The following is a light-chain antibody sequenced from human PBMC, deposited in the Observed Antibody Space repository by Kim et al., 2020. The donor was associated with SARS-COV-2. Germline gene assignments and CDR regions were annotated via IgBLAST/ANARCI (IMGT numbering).Light chain of an antibody. CDR1: SLRNYY. Sequence: SSELTQDPAVSVALAQTVRITCQGNSLRNYYASWYQQSLGQAPVLVIYNTDNRPSGIPDRSSGSSSVDTASLTIPGARAEDEADYYFNSRDRRGNAWVFG. CDR3: NSRDRRGNAWV. V-gene: IGLV3-19*01. CDR2: NTD. J-gene: IGLJ3*02.